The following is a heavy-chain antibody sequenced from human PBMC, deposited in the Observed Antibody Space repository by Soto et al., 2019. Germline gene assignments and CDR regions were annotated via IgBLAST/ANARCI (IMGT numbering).Heavy chain of an antibody. CDR2: IYPGDSDT. CDR3: ARQFYDFWSGYGSFDY. J-gene: IGHJ4*02. Sequence: GESLKISCKGSGYSFTSYWIGWVRQMPGKGLEWMGIIYPGDSDTRYSPSFQGQVTISADKSISTAYLQWSSLKASDTAMYYCARQFYDFWSGYGSFDYWGQGTPVTVSS. D-gene: IGHD3-3*01. V-gene: IGHV5-51*01. CDR1: GYSFTSYW.